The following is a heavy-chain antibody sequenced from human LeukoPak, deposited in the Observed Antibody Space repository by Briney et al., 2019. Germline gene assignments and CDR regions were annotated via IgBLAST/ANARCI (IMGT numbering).Heavy chain of an antibody. CDR3: ARVLPVASRDY. Sequence: GGSLRLSCAASGFTFSTYWMNWVRQAPGKGLEWVANIKQDGSDKFYVDSVKGRFTISRDNAKNSMYLQMNSLRAEDTAIYYCARVLPVASRDYWGQGTLVTVSS. D-gene: IGHD2-2*01. J-gene: IGHJ4*01. V-gene: IGHV3-7*01. CDR1: GFTFSTYW. CDR2: IKQDGSDK.